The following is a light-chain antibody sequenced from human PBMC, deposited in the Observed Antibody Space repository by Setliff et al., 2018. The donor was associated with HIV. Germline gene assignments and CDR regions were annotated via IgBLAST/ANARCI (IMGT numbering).Light chain of an antibody. V-gene: IGLV2-23*02. CDR2: EVT. J-gene: IGLJ1*01. CDR3: CSYAGSSTYYV. CDR1: STDVGSYNL. Sequence: QSALTQPASVSGSPGQSITISCTGTSTDVGSYNLVSWYQQHPGKAPKLMIYEVTKRPSGVSHRLSGSKSGNMASLTISGLQAEDEADYYCCSYAGSSTYYVFGSGTKVTVL.